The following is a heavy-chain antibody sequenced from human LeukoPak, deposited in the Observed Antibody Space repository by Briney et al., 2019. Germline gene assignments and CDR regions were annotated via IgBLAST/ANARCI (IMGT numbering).Heavy chain of an antibody. J-gene: IGHJ5*02. CDR1: GGSISTYY. D-gene: IGHD6-6*01. V-gene: IGHV4-59*01. CDR3: ATETAAARQGSWFDP. Sequence: SETLSLTCTVSGGSISTYYWSWIRQPPGKGLEWSGYISYSGSTNYNPSLKSRVTISTDTSRNQSSLMLSTVPAADTAVYFCATETAAARQGSWFDPWGQGILVTVSS. CDR2: ISYSGST.